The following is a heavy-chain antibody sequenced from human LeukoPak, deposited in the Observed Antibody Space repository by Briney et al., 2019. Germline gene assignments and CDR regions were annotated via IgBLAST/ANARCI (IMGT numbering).Heavy chain of an antibody. J-gene: IGHJ5*02. CDR2: IRSDGSGT. Sequence: RGSLRLSCAASGFTFSNYWMYWVRQPPGEGLVWVSHIRSDGSGTTYADSVKGRFTISRDNAKNTLYLQMNSLRVEDTAVYYCARGGGGYDPWGQGTLVTVSS. D-gene: IGHD3-16*01. V-gene: IGHV3-74*01. CDR3: ARGGGGYDP. CDR1: GFTFSNYW.